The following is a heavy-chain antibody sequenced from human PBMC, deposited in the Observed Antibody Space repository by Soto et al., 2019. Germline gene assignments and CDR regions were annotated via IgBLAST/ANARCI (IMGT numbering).Heavy chain of an antibody. V-gene: IGHV3-30-3*01. CDR1: GFTFSSYA. CDR3: ARGDDKYYYDSSGYY. CDR2: ISYDGSNK. D-gene: IGHD3-22*01. Sequence: QVQLVESGGGVVQPGRSLRLSCAASGFTFSSYAMHWVRQAPGKGLEWVAVISYDGSNKYYADSVKGRFTISRDNSKNTLYLQMNSLRAEDTAVYYCARGDDKYYYDSSGYYWGQGTLVTVSS. J-gene: IGHJ4*02.